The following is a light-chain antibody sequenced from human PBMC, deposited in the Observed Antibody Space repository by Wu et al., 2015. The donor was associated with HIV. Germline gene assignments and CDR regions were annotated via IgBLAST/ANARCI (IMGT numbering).Light chain of an antibody. Sequence: DIQLTQSPSFLSASVGDRVTITCRASQDINNYLAWYQQKPGKAPKLLIYAASTLQSGVPSRFSGSGSGTEFTLTISSLQPEDFATYYCQHLNSPITFGQGTRLEIK. CDR2: AAS. CDR1: QDINNY. J-gene: IGKJ5*01. V-gene: IGKV1-9*01. CDR3: QHLNSPIT.